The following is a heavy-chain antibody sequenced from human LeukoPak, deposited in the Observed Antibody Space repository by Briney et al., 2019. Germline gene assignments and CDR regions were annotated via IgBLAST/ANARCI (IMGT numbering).Heavy chain of an antibody. Sequence: GGSLRLSCAASGFTFSSYSMNWVRQAPGKGLEWVSSISSSSSYIYYADSVKGRFTISRDNAKNSLYLQMNSLRAEDTAVYYCARAGPESGDYFDYWGQGTLVTVSS. V-gene: IGHV3-21*01. D-gene: IGHD4-17*01. CDR3: ARAGPESGDYFDY. J-gene: IGHJ4*02. CDR1: GFTFSSYS. CDR2: ISSSSSYI.